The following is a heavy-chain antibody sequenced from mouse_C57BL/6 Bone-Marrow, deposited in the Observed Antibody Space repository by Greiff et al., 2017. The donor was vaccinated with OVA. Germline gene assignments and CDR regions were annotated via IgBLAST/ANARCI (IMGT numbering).Heavy chain of an antibody. D-gene: IGHD1-1*01. CDR3: ARWGYGSSYKAMDY. CDR1: GFTFSDYG. Sequence: DVKLVESGGGLVKPGGSLKLSCAASGFTFSDYGMHWVRQAPEKGLEWVAYISSGSSTIYYADTVKGRFTISRDNAKNTLFLQMTSLRSEDTAMYYCARWGYGSSYKAMDYWGQGTSVTVSS. CDR2: ISSGSSTI. V-gene: IGHV5-17*01. J-gene: IGHJ4*01.